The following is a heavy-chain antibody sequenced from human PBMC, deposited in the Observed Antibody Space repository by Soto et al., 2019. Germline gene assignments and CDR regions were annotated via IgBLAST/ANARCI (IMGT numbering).Heavy chain of an antibody. CDR3: AKDMSRNHYYGMDV. V-gene: IGHV3-43*01. CDR2: ISWDGGST. J-gene: IGHJ6*02. Sequence: GGSLRLSCAASGFTFDDYTMHWVRQAPGKGLEWVSLISWDGGSTYYADSVKGRFTISRDNSKNSLYLQMNSLRTEDTALYYCAKDMSRNHYYGMDVWGQGTTVTVSS. CDR1: GFTFDDYT.